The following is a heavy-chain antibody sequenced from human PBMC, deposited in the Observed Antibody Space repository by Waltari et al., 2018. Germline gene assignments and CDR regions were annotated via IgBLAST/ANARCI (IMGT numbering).Heavy chain of an antibody. CDR1: GGSISSSSSS. D-gene: IGHD3-3*01. V-gene: IGHV4-39*07. J-gene: IGHJ4*02. CDR3: ARHPGRYYDFWSGYYALMYFDY. CDR2: IYYSGST. Sequence: QLQLQESGPGLVKPSETLSLTCTVSGGSISSSSSSWGWLRQPPGKGQEWIGSIYYSGSTYYNPSLKSRVTISVDTSKNQFSLKLSSVTAADTAVYYCARHPGRYYDFWSGYYALMYFDYWGQGTLVTVSS.